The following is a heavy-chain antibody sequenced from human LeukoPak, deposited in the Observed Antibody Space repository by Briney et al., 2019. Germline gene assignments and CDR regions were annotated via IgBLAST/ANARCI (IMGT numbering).Heavy chain of an antibody. V-gene: IGHV4-59*01. J-gene: IGHJ6*02. CDR1: GGSLSSYY. CDR3: ARVSYGMDV. Sequence: SETLSLTCTLSGGSLSSYYWSWIRHPPGKGLEWIGYIYYSGSTNYNPSLKSRVTLSVDTSKNQFSLKLSSVTAADTAVYYCARVSYGMDVWGQGTTVTVSS. CDR2: IYYSGST.